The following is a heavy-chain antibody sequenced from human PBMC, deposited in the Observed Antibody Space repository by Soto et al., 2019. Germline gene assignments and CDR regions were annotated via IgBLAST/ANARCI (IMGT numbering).Heavy chain of an antibody. J-gene: IGHJ6*02. Sequence: PSQTLSLTCAISGDSVSSNSAAWSCSIHSPSRCLEWLGRTCYRSKWYNDYAVSVESRITVNPDPSKNQFSLQLNSVTPEDTAVYYCSRGLNYYGSGSPSYGMDVWGQGTTVTVSS. CDR1: GDSVSSNSAA. CDR2: TCYRSKWYN. CDR3: SRGLNYYGSGSPSYGMDV. V-gene: IGHV6-1*01. D-gene: IGHD3-10*01.